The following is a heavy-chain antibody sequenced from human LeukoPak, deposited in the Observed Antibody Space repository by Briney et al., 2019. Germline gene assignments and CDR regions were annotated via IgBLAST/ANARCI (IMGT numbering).Heavy chain of an antibody. V-gene: IGHV1-69*06. J-gene: IGHJ4*02. D-gene: IGHD1-26*01. CDR2: IIPIFGTA. CDR1: GGTFTCYA. CDR3: DKDRVGARMYFDY. Sequence: GASGKVCCKASGGTFTCYAISWVRQARGPGHEWMGGIIPIFGTANYAQKFQVRVTITAAKSTSTAYMELSRLRSEDTAVYYCDKDRVGARMYFDYWGQGTLVTVSS.